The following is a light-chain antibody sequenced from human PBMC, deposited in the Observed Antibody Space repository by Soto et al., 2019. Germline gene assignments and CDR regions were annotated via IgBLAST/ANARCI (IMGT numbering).Light chain of an antibody. CDR3: QQYYSTPWT. CDR2: WAS. CDR1: QSVLYSSHNKNY. Sequence: DIVMTQSPDSLALSLGERATINCKSSQSVLYSSHNKNYLAWYQQHPGQPPKLLIYWASTRESGVPDRFSGSGSGTDFTLTISSLQAEDVAVYYCQQYYSTPWTFGQGTKVEIK. V-gene: IGKV4-1*01. J-gene: IGKJ1*01.